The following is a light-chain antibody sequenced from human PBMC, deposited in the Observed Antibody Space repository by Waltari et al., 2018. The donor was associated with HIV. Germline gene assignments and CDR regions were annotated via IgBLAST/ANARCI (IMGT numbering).Light chain of an antibody. CDR2: DVS. V-gene: IGLV2-23*02. Sequence: QSALTQPASVSGSPGQSITISCTGTNSDVGHYDYVSWYQKHPGKAPQLIIYDVSKRPSGVSRRFSGSKSGNTASLTISGLQADDEANYYCCSYAGSSILVFGGGTKLTVL. CDR3: CSYAGSSILV. CDR1: NSDVGHYDY. J-gene: IGLJ2*01.